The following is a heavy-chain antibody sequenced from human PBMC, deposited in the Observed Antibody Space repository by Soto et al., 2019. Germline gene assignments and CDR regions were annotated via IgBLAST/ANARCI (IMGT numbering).Heavy chain of an antibody. J-gene: IGHJ4*02. CDR2: IYYTGNT. CDR1: GGSISSYY. V-gene: IGHV4-59*08. Sequence: SETLSLTCIVSGGSISSYYWSWIRQSPGKGLEWIGYIYYTGNTNYNPSLRSRVTISLDTSKNQFSLNLNSVTAADTAVYYCAKSYSSIAAAGTGWGQGTLVTVSS. D-gene: IGHD6-13*01. CDR3: AKSYSSIAAAGTG.